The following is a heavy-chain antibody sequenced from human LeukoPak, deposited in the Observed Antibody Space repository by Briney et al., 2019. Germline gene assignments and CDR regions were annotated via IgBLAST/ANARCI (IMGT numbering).Heavy chain of an antibody. V-gene: IGHV3-21*01. D-gene: IGHD6-19*01. Sequence: PGGSLRLSCAASGFTFSSYSMTWVRQAPGKGLEGASSISSSSSYIYYADSVKGRFTISRDNAKNSLYLQMNSLRAEDTAVYYCARAFYSSGWIDYWGQGTLVTVSS. CDR1: GFTFSSYS. J-gene: IGHJ4*02. CDR3: ARAFYSSGWIDY. CDR2: ISSSSSYI.